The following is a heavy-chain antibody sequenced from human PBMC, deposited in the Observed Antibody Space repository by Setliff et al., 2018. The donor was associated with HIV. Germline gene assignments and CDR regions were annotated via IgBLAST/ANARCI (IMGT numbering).Heavy chain of an antibody. D-gene: IGHD6-19*01. CDR3: AKTPSSGWYSLYLDY. CDR2: IWYDGSNK. J-gene: IGHJ4*02. CDR1: GFTFSSYG. Sequence: SCAASGFTFSSYGMHWVRQAPGKGLEWVAVIWYDGSNKYYADSVKGRFTISRDNSKNTLHLQMNSLRAEDTAVYYCAKTPSSGWYSLYLDYWGQGTLVTVSS. V-gene: IGHV3-33*06.